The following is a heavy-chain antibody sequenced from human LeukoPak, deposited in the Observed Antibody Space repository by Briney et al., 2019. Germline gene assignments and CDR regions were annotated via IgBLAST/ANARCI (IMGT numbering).Heavy chain of an antibody. CDR2: IYYSGTT. Sequence: PSETLSLTCTVSGGSISSSPYYWGWIRQPPGKGLEWIGSIYYSGTTHYSPSLESRVTISVDTSKNQFSLKLSSVTAADTAVYYCARGKNTYYYYMDVWGKGTTVTVSS. CDR1: GGSISSSPYY. CDR3: ARGKNTYYYYMDV. J-gene: IGHJ6*03. V-gene: IGHV4-39*07.